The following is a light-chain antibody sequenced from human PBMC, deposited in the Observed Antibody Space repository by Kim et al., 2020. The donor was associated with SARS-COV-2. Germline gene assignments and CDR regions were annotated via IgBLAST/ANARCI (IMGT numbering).Light chain of an antibody. J-gene: IGKJ5*01. CDR2: GAS. V-gene: IGKV1-17*01. CDR1: QDIRND. Sequence: ASGGDRVTITCRASQDIRNDLGWYQQNPGRAPKRLIYGASSLQSGVPSRFSGSGSGTEFTLTISSLQPEDFATYFCLQHNTYPVTLGQGTRLEIK. CDR3: LQHNTYPVT.